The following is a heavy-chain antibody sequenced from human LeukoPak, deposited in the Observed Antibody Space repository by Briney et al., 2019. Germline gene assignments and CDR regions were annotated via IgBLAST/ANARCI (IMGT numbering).Heavy chain of an antibody. CDR1: GFTFSSYE. CDR3: ARAVMDGDCVVDWFDP. Sequence: GGSLRLSCAASGFTFSSYEMNWVRQGPGKGLEWVSYISSSGSTIYYTDSVKGRFTISRDNAKNSLYLQMNSLRAEDRAVYYCARAVMDGDCVVDWFDPWGQGTLVTVPS. V-gene: IGHV3-48*03. J-gene: IGHJ5*02. CDR2: ISSSGSTI. D-gene: IGHD2-21*02.